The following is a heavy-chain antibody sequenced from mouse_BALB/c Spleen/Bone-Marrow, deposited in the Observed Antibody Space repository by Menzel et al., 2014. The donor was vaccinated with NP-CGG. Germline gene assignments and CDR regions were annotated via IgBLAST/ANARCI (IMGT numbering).Heavy chain of an antibody. CDR2: INPNNGGT. CDR3: AKDLLRLWYFDV. V-gene: IGHV1-18*01. CDR1: GYTFTEYT. Sequence: VQLQQPGPELVKPGASVKISCKPSGYTFTEYTMHWVKQNHGKSLEWIGGINPNNGGTSYNQKFKDKATLTVDKSSSTAYMELRSLTSEDSAIYYCAKDLLRLWYFDVWGAGTTVIVSS. J-gene: IGHJ1*01. D-gene: IGHD1-2*01.